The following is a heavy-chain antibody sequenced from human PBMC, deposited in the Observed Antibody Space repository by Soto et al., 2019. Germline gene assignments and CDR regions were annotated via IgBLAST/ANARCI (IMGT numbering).Heavy chain of an antibody. Sequence: QVQLVESGGGVVQPGRSLRLSCAASGFTFSSYGMHWVRQAPGKGLEWVAVIWYDGSNKYYADSVKGRFTISRDNSKNTLYLQMNSLRAEDTAVYYCARGPPDIVVVPAAPIDYWGQGTLVTVSS. D-gene: IGHD2-2*01. V-gene: IGHV3-33*01. CDR2: IWYDGSNK. CDR3: ARGPPDIVVVPAAPIDY. CDR1: GFTFSSYG. J-gene: IGHJ4*02.